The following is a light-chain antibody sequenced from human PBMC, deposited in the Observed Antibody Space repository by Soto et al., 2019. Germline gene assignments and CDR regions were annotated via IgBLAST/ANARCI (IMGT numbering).Light chain of an antibody. CDR1: SSNIGSSH. CDR2: RNN. V-gene: IGLV1-47*01. CDR3: AAWDDSLGGVV. Sequence: QSVLTQPPSASGTPGQGVTISCSGSSSNIGSSHVYWYHQLPGTAPKLLIYRNNQRPSGVPDRFSGSKSGASASLAISGLRSDDGADYYWAAWDDSLGGVVFGGGTKPTVL. J-gene: IGLJ2*01.